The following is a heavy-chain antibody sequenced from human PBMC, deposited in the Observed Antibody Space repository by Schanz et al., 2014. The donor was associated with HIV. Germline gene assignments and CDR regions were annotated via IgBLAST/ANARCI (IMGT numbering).Heavy chain of an antibody. CDR2: ISSNTNYI. V-gene: IGHV3-9*01. Sequence: EVQLVESGGGLVQPGRSLRLSCAASGFIFDDYAMHWVRQAPGKGLEWVSSISSNTNYINYADSVKGRFTISRDNAKNSLYLQMNSLRFADTAVYYCAKDRITGTTGVPYYYYGMDVWGQGTTVTVSS. D-gene: IGHD1-7*01. CDR3: AKDRITGTTGVPYYYYGMDV. CDR1: GFIFDDYA. J-gene: IGHJ6*02.